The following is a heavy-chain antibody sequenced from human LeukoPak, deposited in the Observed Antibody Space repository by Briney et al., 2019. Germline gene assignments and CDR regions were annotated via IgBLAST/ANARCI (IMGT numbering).Heavy chain of an antibody. CDR2: IYTSGST. J-gene: IGHJ4*02. CDR1: GGSISSGSYY. D-gene: IGHD4-11*01. Sequence: SQTLSLTCTVSGGSISSGSYYWSWIRQPAGKGLEWIGPIYTSGSTNYNPSLKSRVTISVDTSKNQFSLKLSSVTAADTAVYYCARRYSNYFFDYWGQGTLVTVSS. CDR3: ARRYSNYFFDY. V-gene: IGHV4-61*02.